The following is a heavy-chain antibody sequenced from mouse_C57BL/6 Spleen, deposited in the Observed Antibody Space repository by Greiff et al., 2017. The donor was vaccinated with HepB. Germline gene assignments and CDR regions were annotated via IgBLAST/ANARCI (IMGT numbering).Heavy chain of an antibody. Sequence: VKLQESGAELVRPGASVTLSCKASGYTFTDYEMHWVKQTPVLGLEWIGAIDPETGGTAYNQKFKGKAILTADKSSSTAYMELRSLTSEDSAVYYCTRDWDGYYAMDYWGQGTSVTVSS. CDR3: TRDWDGYYAMDY. V-gene: IGHV1-15*01. CDR2: IDPETGGT. CDR1: GYTFTDYE. J-gene: IGHJ4*01. D-gene: IGHD4-1*01.